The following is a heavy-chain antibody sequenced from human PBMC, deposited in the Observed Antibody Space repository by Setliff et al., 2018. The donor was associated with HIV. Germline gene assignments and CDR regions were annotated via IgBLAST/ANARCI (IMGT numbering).Heavy chain of an antibody. CDR3: TTPEGDYDFWSGYSPIFDH. CDR1: GFTFSSYW. D-gene: IGHD3-3*01. CDR2: INSDGSST. J-gene: IGHJ4*02. Sequence: GGSLRLSCAASGFTFSSYWMHWVRQAPGKGLVWVSRINSDGSSTSYADSVKGRFTISRDNAKNTLYLQMNSLRAEDTAVYYCTTPEGDYDFWSGYSPIFDHWGPGTLVTVSS. V-gene: IGHV3-74*01.